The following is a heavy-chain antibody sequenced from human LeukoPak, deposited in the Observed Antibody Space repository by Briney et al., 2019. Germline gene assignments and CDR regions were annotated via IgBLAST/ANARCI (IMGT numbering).Heavy chain of an antibody. CDR3: AREKLYYYGSGTNWFDP. CDR2: INHSGST. CDR1: GGSFSGYY. V-gene: IGHV4-34*01. J-gene: IGHJ5*02. D-gene: IGHD3-10*01. Sequence: SETLSLTCAVYGGSFSGYYWSWIRQPPGKGLEWLGEINHSGSTNYNPSLKGRVTISVDTSKNQFSLKLSSVTAADTAVYYCAREKLYYYGSGTNWFDPWGQGTLVTVSS.